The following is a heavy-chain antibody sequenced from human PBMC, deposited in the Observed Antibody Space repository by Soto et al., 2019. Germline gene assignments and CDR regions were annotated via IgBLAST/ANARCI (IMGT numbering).Heavy chain of an antibody. CDR1: GFTFSDYA. V-gene: IGHV3-23*01. J-gene: IGHJ4*02. Sequence: PGGSLRLSCAASGFTFSDYAMSWVRQAPGKGLEWVSAISGAGNSASHASSVQGRFVISRDNSKNTLFLQMNSLRSEDTAVYYCARWYYDSSGYYKGLDYWGQGTLVTVSS. CDR2: ISGAGNSA. CDR3: ARWYYDSSGYYKGLDY. D-gene: IGHD3-22*01.